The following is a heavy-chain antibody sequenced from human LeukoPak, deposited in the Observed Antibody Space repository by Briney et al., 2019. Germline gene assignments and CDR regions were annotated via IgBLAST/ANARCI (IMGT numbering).Heavy chain of an antibody. CDR2: INPKSGGT. CDR1: GYTFTGYY. J-gene: IGHJ4*02. Sequence: ASVKVSCTASGYTFTGYYIHWVRQAPAQGLEWMGWINPKSGGTNYAQKFQGRVTMTRDTSISTAYMDLSSLRSDDTAVYYCARDYYGSGSYYKMGDYFDYWGQGTLVTVSS. CDR3: ARDYYGSGSYYKMGDYFDY. D-gene: IGHD3-10*01. V-gene: IGHV1-2*02.